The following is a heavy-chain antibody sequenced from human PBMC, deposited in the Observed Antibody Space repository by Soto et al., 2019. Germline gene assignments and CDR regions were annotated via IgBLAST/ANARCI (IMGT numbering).Heavy chain of an antibody. Sequence: ASVKVSCKASGGTFSSYAISWVRQAPGQGLEWMGGIIPIFGTANYAQKFQGRVTITADESTSTAYMELSSLRSEDTAVYYCARDFEYCSSTSCQGYYYYYGMDVWGQGTTVTVSS. CDR1: GGTFSSYA. CDR3: ARDFEYCSSTSCQGYYYYYGMDV. CDR2: IIPIFGTA. V-gene: IGHV1-69*13. J-gene: IGHJ6*02. D-gene: IGHD2-2*01.